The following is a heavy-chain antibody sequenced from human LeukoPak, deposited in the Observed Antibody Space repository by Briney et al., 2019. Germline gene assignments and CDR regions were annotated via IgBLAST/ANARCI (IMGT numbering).Heavy chain of an antibody. CDR2: MNPNSGNT. Sequence: ASVKVSCKASGYTFTSYDINWVRQATGQGLEWMGWMNPNSGNTGYAQKFQGRVTITRNTSISTAYMELSSLRYEDTAVYYCARSRRDGYNLYFDYWGQGTLVTVSS. V-gene: IGHV1-8*03. CDR1: GYTFTSYD. CDR3: ARSRRDGYNLYFDY. J-gene: IGHJ4*02. D-gene: IGHD5-24*01.